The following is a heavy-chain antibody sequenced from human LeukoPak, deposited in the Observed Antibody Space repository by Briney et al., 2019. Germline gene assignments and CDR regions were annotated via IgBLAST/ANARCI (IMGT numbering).Heavy chain of an antibody. CDR3: ARETLKDYNWFDP. V-gene: IGHV4-59*01. D-gene: IGHD2-15*01. CDR1: GGSISSYY. CDR2: IYYSGST. Sequence: SETLSLTCTVSGGSISSYYWSWIRQPPGKGLEWIGYIYYSGSTNYNPSLKSRVTISVDTSKNQFSLKLSSVTAADTAVYYCARETLKDYNWFDPWGQGTLVTVSS. J-gene: IGHJ5*02.